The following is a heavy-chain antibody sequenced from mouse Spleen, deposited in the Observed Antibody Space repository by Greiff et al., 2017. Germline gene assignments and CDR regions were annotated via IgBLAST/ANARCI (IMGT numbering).Heavy chain of an antibody. CDR3: ARQGPDWFAY. J-gene: IGHJ3*01. CDR1: GFDFSRYW. Sequence: EVKLVESGGGLVQPGGSLKLSCAASGFDFSRYWMSWVRQAPGKGLEWIGEINPDSSTINYTPSLKDKFIISRDNAKNTLYLQMSKVRSEDTALYYCARQGPDWFAYWGQGTLVTVSA. D-gene: IGHD3-3*01. CDR2: INPDSSTI. V-gene: IGHV4-1*02.